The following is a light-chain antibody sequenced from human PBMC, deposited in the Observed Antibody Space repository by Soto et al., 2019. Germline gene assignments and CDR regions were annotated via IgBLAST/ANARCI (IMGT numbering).Light chain of an antibody. Sequence: DIQMTQSPSSVSASVGARVTITCRASQGISTNLAWYQQKPGKAPKLLIYAASSLQSGVPPRFSGSGSGTDFTLTISCLQSEDFATYYCQQYYSYPITFGQGTRLEIK. J-gene: IGKJ5*01. V-gene: IGKV1-12*01. CDR2: AAS. CDR3: QQYYSYPIT. CDR1: QGISTN.